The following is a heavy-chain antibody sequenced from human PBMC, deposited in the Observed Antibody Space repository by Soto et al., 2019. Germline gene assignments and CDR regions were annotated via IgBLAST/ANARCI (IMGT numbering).Heavy chain of an antibody. J-gene: IGHJ4*02. V-gene: IGHV4-39*01. CDR1: GGSISSSSYY. Sequence: QLQLQESGPGLVKPSETLSLTCTVSGGSISSSSYYWGWIRQPPGKGLEWIGSIYYSGSTYYNPSLKSRVTISVDTSKNQFSLKLSSVTAADTAVYYCARHPGRIAAADWRYYFDYWGQGTLVTVSS. CDR2: IYYSGST. CDR3: ARHPGRIAAADWRYYFDY. D-gene: IGHD6-13*01.